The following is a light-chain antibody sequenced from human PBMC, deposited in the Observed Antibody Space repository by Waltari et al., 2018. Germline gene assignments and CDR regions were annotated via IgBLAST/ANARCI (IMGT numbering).Light chain of an antibody. V-gene: IGLV6-57*03. CDR1: VGRLASPY. CDR2: EDS. Sequence: NFMLTQPHSVSGSPGMTITISCTRSVGRLASPYGQWYQQRPGRAPITLIYEDSVRLSGVPDRFSASIDSSSNSASLTISGLRSDDEADYFCQSYDKPTVIFGGGTRVTV. J-gene: IGLJ2*01. CDR3: QSYDKPTVI.